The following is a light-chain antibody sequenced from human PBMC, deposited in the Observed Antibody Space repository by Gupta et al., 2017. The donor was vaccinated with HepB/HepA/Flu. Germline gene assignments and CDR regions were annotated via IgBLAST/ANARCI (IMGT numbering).Light chain of an antibody. CDR3: LQRSNWHT. J-gene: IGKJ2*01. CDR2: DAS. V-gene: IGKV3-11*01. CDR1: QSVANY. Sequence: EIVLTQSPATLSLSPGERATLSCRASQSVANYIAWYQQKPGQAPRLLIYDASNRATGIPARFSGSGYGTDFTLTSSSREPEDFALYYWLQRSNWHTFGQGTNLEIK.